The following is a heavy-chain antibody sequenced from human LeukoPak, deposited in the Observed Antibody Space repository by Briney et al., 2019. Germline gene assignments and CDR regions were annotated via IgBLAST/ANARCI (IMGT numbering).Heavy chain of an antibody. D-gene: IGHD2-21*02. CDR1: GFTFSSYA. CDR3: AKLMRGVTVDY. Sequence: GVSLRLSCAASGFTFSSYAMSWVRQAPGKGLEWVSAISGSGGSTYFADSVKGRFTISRDNSKNTLYLQMNSLRAEDTAVYYCAKLMRGVTVDYWGQGTLVTVSS. J-gene: IGHJ4*02. CDR2: ISGSGGST. V-gene: IGHV3-23*01.